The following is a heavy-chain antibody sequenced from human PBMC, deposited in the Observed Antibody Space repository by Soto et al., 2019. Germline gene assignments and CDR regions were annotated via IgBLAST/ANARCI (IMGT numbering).Heavy chain of an antibody. CDR2: IIPIFGTA. D-gene: IGHD3-3*01. J-gene: IGHJ3*02. CDR1: GGTFSSYA. Sequence: SVKVSCKASGGTFSSYAISWVRQAPGQGLEWMGGIIPIFGTANYAQKFQGRVTITADESTSTAYMELSSLRSEDTAVYYCARVPTIFGETDAFDIWGQGTMVTVSS. CDR3: ARVPTIFGETDAFDI. V-gene: IGHV1-69*13.